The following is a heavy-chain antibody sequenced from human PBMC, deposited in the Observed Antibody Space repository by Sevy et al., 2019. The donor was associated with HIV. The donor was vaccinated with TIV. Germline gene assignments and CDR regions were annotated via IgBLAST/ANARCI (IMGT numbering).Heavy chain of an antibody. Sequence: GGSLRLSCAASGFTLSNYWMSWVRQAPGKGLEWVANIKQDGSDKYYVDSVKGRFTISRDNAKNSLYLQMNGLRAEDTAVYYCARDLFSGSYYENYWGQGTLVTVSS. J-gene: IGHJ4*02. CDR3: ARDLFSGSYYENY. CDR1: GFTLSNYW. V-gene: IGHV3-7*01. CDR2: IKQDGSDK. D-gene: IGHD1-26*01.